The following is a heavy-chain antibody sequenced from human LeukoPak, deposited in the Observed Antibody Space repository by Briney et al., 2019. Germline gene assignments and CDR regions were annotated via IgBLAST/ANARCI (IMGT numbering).Heavy chain of an antibody. CDR3: AREVRSGSYFY. J-gene: IGHJ4*02. Sequence: PSETLSLTCTVSGYSISSGYYWGWIRQPPGKGLEWIGSIYHSGSTYYNPSLKSRVTISVDTSKNQFSLKLSSVTAADTAVYYCAREVRSGSYFYWGQGTLVTVSS. V-gene: IGHV4-38-2*02. CDR2: IYHSGST. D-gene: IGHD1-26*01. CDR1: GYSISSGYY.